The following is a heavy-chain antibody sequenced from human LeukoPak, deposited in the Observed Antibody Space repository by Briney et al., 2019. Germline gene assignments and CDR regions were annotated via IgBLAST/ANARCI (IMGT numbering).Heavy chain of an antibody. CDR1: GGSISSSSYY. CDR3: ARRTSGGGLFDY. J-gene: IGHJ4*02. V-gene: IGHV4-39*02. Sequence: SETLSLTCTVSGGSISSSSYYWGWIRQPPGKGLEWIGSTFYSGDTYYNASLKSRVTISVDTSKKHFSLKLTSVTSADTAVYYCARRTSGGGLFDYWGQGTLVTVSS. CDR2: TFYSGDT. D-gene: IGHD3-10*01.